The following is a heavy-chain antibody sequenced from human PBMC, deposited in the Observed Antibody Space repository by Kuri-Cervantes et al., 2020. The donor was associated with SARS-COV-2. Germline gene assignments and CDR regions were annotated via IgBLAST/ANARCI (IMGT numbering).Heavy chain of an antibody. CDR1: GGSISSGSYY. CDR3: ARGIAVAGAKYFDY. J-gene: IGHJ4*02. Sequence: SQTLSLTCAVSGGSISSGSYYWTWIRQPAGKGLEWIGRLCTSGSTNYNPSLKSRVTISADTSKNQFSLNLSSVTAADTAVYYCARGIAVAGAKYFDYWGQGTLVTVSS. D-gene: IGHD6-19*01. CDR2: LCTSGST. V-gene: IGHV4-61*02.